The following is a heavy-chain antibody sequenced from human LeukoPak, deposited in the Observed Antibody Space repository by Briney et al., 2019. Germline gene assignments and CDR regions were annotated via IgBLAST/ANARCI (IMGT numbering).Heavy chain of an antibody. CDR2: ISGSGGST. V-gene: IGHV3-23*01. CDR1: GFTFSSYA. CDR3: ALSSSRKTDY. D-gene: IGHD2-2*01. J-gene: IGHJ4*02. Sequence: GGSLRLSCAASGFTFSSYAMSWVRQAPGKGLEWVSAISGSGGSTYYADSVKGRFTISRDNSKNTLHLQMNSLRDEDTAVYYCALSSSRKTDYWGQGTLVTVSS.